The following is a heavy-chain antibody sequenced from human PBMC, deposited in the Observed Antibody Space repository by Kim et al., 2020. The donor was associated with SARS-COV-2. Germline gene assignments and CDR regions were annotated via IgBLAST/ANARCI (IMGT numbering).Heavy chain of an antibody. D-gene: IGHD5-18*01. CDR2: TTRSGDGS. Sequence: GGSLRLSCVVSGFTFSDYAIHWVRRAPGKGLEYVSATTRSGDGSFYADSVEGRFTISRDNSKNTLYLQMNSLRLEDTSMYYCVRYGRSYGAVLWGQGTLVIVSS. J-gene: IGHJ4*02. V-gene: IGHV3-64*04. CDR3: VRYGRSYGAVL. CDR1: GFTFSDYA.